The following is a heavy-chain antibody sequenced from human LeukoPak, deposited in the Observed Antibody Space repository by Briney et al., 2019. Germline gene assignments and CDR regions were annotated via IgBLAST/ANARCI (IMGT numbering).Heavy chain of an antibody. D-gene: IGHD4-23*01. V-gene: IGHV3-33*01. CDR3: ARLASYGGNSIFDY. Sequence: PGRPLRLSCAASGFTFSSYGMHWVRQAPGKGLEWVAVIWYDGSNKYYADSVKGRFTISRDNSKNTLYLQMNSLRAEDTAVYYCARLASYGGNSIFDYWGQGTLVTVSS. CDR2: IWYDGSNK. J-gene: IGHJ4*02. CDR1: GFTFSSYG.